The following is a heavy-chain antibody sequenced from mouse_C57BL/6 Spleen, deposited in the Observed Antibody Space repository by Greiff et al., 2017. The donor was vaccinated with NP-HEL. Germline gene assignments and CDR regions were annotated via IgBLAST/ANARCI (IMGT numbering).Heavy chain of an antibody. D-gene: IGHD1-1*01. V-gene: IGHV5-17*01. CDR1: GFTFSDYG. J-gene: IGHJ2*01. Sequence: EVKLVESGGGLVKPGGSLKLSCAASGFTFSDYGMHWVRQAPEKGLEWVAYISSGSSTIYYADTVKGRFTISRDNAKNTLFLQMTSLRSEDTAMYYCARGGPYGSSFDYWGQGTTLTVSS. CDR2: ISSGSSTI. CDR3: ARGGPYGSSFDY.